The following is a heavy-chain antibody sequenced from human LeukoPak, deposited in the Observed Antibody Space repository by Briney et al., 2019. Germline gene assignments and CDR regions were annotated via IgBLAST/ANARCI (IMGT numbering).Heavy chain of an antibody. V-gene: IGHV1-2*02. CDR3: ARDRTPNRGGTYYYYFDY. J-gene: IGHJ4*02. Sequence: ASVKVSCKASGYTFTGYSMHWVRXAPGQXLEWMGWINPNSGGTDYEQKFQGRVTMTRDTSISTAYMELSRLRSDDTAVYYCARDRTPNRGGTYYYYFDYWGQGTLVTVSS. CDR2: INPNSGGT. CDR1: GYTFTGYS. D-gene: IGHD1-26*01.